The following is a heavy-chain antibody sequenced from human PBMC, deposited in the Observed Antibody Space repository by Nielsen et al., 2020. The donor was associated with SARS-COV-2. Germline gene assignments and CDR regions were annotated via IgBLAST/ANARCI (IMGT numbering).Heavy chain of an antibody. CDR3: TRSGSHSDFDY. CDR2: ISPYTGDT. J-gene: IGHJ4*02. V-gene: IGHV1-18*01. D-gene: IGHD3-10*01. CDR1: GYTFISYG. Sequence: ASVKVSCKGSGYTFISYGVSWVRQAPGQGLEWVGWISPYTGDTKYIQKLQGRVTLTTETSSSTAYMEVRGLRSDDTAVYYCTRSGSHSDFDYWGQGTLVTVSS.